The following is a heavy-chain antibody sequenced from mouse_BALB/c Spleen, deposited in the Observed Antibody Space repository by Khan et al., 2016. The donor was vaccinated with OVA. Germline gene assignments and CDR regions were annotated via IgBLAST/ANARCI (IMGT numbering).Heavy chain of an antibody. D-gene: IGHD2-1*01. V-gene: IGHV5-17*02. CDR3: VRSGGNFHWYFDV. CDR1: GFTFSSFG. Sequence: DVHLVESGGGLVQPGGSRKLSCAASGFTFSSFGMHWVRQAPKKGLEWVAYMSSGSSTIYYVDTVKGRFTISRANPKNTLFLQMTSLRSEDTAMYYCVRSGGNFHWYFDVWGAGTSVTVSS. CDR2: MSSGSSTI. J-gene: IGHJ1*01.